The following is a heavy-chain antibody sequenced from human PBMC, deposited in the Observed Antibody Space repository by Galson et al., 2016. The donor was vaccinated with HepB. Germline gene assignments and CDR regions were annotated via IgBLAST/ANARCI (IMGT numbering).Heavy chain of an antibody. J-gene: IGHJ4*02. CDR2: IRANFEGGTT. V-gene: IGHV3-15*01. Sequence: SLRLSCAASGFTFSNAWMSWVRQAPGTGLEWVGRIRANFEGGTTDYAAPVRGRFTISRDDSKTTLYLQMNSLKAEDTAVYYCGTGGHYFGSWGQGTLVTVSS. CDR1: GFTFSNAW. CDR3: GTGGHYFGS.